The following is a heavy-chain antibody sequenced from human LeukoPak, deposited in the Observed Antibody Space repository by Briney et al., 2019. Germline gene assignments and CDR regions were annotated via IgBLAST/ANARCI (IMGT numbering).Heavy chain of an antibody. J-gene: IGHJ6*03. CDR2: ISADNDST. CDR3: ARSSRSYYYYYMDV. V-gene: IGHV1-18*01. Sequence: ASVKVSCKASGYTLTSYGITWVRQAPGQGLEWMGWISADNDSTNYAQKLQGRVTMTTDTSTSTAYMELRSLRSDDTAVYYCARSSRSYYYYYMDVWGKGTTVTISS. CDR1: GYTLTSYG.